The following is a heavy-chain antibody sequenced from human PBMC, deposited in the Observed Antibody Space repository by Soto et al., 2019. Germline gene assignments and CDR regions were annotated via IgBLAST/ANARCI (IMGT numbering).Heavy chain of an antibody. Sequence: EVQVVESGGGLVQPGGSLRLSCAASGFTFSSYSMNWVRQAPGKGLEWGSYINSGSSTIYYADSVKGRFTISRDNAKNSLFLQMNSLRAEDTAVYYCARVGYYDFLSGSISHSYYMDVWGRGTTVTVSS. CDR1: GFTFSSYS. D-gene: IGHD3-3*01. CDR3: ARVGYYDFLSGSISHSYYMDV. V-gene: IGHV3-48*01. J-gene: IGHJ6*03. CDR2: INSGSSTI.